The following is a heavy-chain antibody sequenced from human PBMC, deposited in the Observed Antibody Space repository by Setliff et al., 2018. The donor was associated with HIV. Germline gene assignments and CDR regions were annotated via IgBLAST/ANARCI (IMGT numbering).Heavy chain of an antibody. D-gene: IGHD6-13*01. Sequence: CKASGYTFTSYHINWVRQAAGQGLEWMGWMSPINGNVGYAPKFRGRVTMTRNTSIGTAYMELSSLTSEDTAVYYCARDYSSYWYYLDSWGQGSLVTVSS. CDR2: MSPINGNV. J-gene: IGHJ4*02. CDR3: ARDYSSYWYYLDS. V-gene: IGHV1-8*02. CDR1: GYTFTSYH.